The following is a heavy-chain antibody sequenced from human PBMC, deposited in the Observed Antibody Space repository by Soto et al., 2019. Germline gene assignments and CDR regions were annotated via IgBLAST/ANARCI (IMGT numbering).Heavy chain of an antibody. Sequence: EVQLVESGGGLVQTGESLRLSCAASGFTFSYYWMPWVRQTPGKGLLWVSHIHNDGSRTTYADSVKGRFTISRDNARNTVYLKMNSLRDDDTAVYYCARGDRGAFDLWGQGTAVTVSS. CDR1: GFTFSYYW. D-gene: IGHD1-26*01. CDR2: IHNDGSRT. CDR3: ARGDRGAFDL. V-gene: IGHV3-74*03. J-gene: IGHJ3*01.